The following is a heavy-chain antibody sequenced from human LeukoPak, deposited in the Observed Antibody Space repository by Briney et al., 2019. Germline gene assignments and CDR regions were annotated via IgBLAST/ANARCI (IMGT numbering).Heavy chain of an antibody. J-gene: IGHJ6*02. V-gene: IGHV3-49*04. CDR1: GFTFGDYA. CDR3: SRCMLRYYYYYGMDV. D-gene: IGHD2-8*01. CDR2: IRSKAYGGTT. Sequence: PGGSLRLSCTASGFTFGDYAMSWARQAPGKGLEWVGFIRSKAYGGTTEYAASVKGRFTISRDDSKSIAYLQMNSLKTEDTAVYYCSRCMLRYYYYYGMDVWGQGTTVTVSS.